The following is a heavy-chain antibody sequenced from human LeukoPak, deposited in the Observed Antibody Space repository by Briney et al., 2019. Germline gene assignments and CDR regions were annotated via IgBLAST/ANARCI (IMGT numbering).Heavy chain of an antibody. Sequence: GGSLRLSCAASGFTFSNYAMSWVRQAPGRGLEWVSAILGSGGSTYYADSVKGRFTVSRDNSKSTLYLQMNSLRAEDTALYYCAKWGDYDVLTGYYVPDYWGQGTLVTVSS. CDR1: GFTFSNYA. D-gene: IGHD3-9*01. CDR2: ILGSGGST. V-gene: IGHV3-23*01. J-gene: IGHJ4*02. CDR3: AKWGDYDVLTGYYVPDY.